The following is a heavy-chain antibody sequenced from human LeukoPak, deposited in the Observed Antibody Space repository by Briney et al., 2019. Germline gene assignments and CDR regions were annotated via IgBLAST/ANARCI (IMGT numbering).Heavy chain of an antibody. V-gene: IGHV1-69*05. CDR2: IISIFGTA. CDR1: GRTFSSYA. CDR3: ASFAAGFLEWPRGYYFDY. J-gene: IGHJ4*02. Sequence: ASVKVSCKASGRTFSSYAISWVRQAPGQGLEWMGGIISIFGTANYAQKFQGRVTITTDESTSTAYMELSSLRSGDTAVYYCASFAAGFLEWPRGYYFDYWGQGTLVTVSS. D-gene: IGHD3-3*01.